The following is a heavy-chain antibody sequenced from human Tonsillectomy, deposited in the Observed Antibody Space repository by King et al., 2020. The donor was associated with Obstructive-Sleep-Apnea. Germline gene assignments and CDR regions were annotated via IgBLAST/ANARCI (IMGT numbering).Heavy chain of an antibody. CDR1: GGSFSDYY. D-gene: IGHD6-13*01. V-gene: IGHV4-34*01. Sequence: VQLQQWGAGLLKPSETLSLTCAVFGGSFSDYYWSWIRQPPGKGLEWIGEINHRGSTNYNPSLKSRVTISVDTSKNQFSLKLSSVTAADTAVYYCARGSGAAAVNWFDPWGQGTLVTVSS. CDR2: INHRGST. J-gene: IGHJ5*02. CDR3: ARGSGAAAVNWFDP.